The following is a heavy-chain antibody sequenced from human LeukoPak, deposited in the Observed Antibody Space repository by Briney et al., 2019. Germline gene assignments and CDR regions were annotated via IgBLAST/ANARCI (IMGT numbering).Heavy chain of an antibody. V-gene: IGHV3-30*18. CDR3: AKSFGSGSYDY. J-gene: IGHJ4*02. D-gene: IGHD3-10*01. Sequence: PGGSLILSCAASGFTFCSYDMRWVRQAPGKGLEWVAVISYDGSNTNYVDSVKGRFTISRDNSKNTLYLQMNSLRAEDTAVYYCAKSFGSGSYDYWGQGTLVTVSS. CDR1: GFTFCSYD. CDR2: ISYDGSNT.